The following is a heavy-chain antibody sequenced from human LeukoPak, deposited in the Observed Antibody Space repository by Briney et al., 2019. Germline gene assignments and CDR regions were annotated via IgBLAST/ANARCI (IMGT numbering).Heavy chain of an antibody. CDR3: ARGGLRFLEWLLNY. CDR1: GFTFSSYS. CDR2: ISSSSSTI. J-gene: IGHJ4*02. V-gene: IGHV3-48*01. Sequence: GGSLRLSCAASGFTFSSYSMNWVRQAPGKGLEWVPYISSSSSTIYYADSVKGRFTISRDNAKNSLYLQMNSLRAEDTAVYYCARGGLRFLEWLLNYWGPGTLVTVSS. D-gene: IGHD3-3*01.